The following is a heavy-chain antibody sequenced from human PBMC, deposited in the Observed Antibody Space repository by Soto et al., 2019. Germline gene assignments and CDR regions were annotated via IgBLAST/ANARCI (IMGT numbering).Heavy chain of an antibody. Sequence: GGSRRRSWVASGFTFSSYIVNWVRQAPGKGLEWISFISGDGTTVDYGDSVKGRFTISRDNAKNALYLHMNSLKDEDTAVYYCARGGWNDLFDYWGQGTLVTVSS. J-gene: IGHJ4*02. D-gene: IGHD1-1*01. V-gene: IGHV3-48*02. CDR3: ARGGWNDLFDY. CDR1: GFTFSSYI. CDR2: ISGDGTTV.